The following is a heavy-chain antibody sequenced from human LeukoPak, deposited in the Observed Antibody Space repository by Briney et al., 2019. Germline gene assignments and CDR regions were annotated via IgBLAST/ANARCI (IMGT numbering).Heavy chain of an antibody. CDR1: GYTFTGYY. CDR2: INPNSGGT. Sequence: ASVKVSCKASGYTFTGYYMHWVRQAPGQGLEWMGRINPNSGGTNYAQKFQGRVTMTRDTSISTAYMELSRLRSDDTAVCYCAREPTSRDGYNFSFDYWGQGTLVTVSS. CDR3: AREPTSRDGYNFSFDY. D-gene: IGHD5-24*01. V-gene: IGHV1-2*06. J-gene: IGHJ4*02.